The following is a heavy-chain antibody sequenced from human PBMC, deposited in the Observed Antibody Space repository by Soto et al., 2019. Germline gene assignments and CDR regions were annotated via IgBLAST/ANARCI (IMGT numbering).Heavy chain of an antibody. CDR2: IIPVFGTA. CDR1: GGTFSSYA. J-gene: IGHJ6*02. V-gene: IGHV1-69*01. CDR3: ANQRGGGYYYGKDI. Sequence: QEQLVQSGTEVKKPGSSVKVSCKASGGTFSSYAISWVRQAPGQGHEWMGGIIPVFGTANYAQKFQGRVTITADESSSRAYMELSGLTSEDTAVYYCANQRGGGYYYGKDIWGQGTAVTVSS. D-gene: IGHD6-25*01.